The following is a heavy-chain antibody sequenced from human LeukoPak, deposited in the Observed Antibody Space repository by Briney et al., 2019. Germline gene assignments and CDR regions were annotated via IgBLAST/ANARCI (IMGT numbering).Heavy chain of an antibody. CDR1: GGSISSYY. J-gene: IGHJ3*02. Sequence: SETLSLTCTVSGGSISSYYWGWIRQPAGKGLEWIGRIYTSGSTNYNPSLKSRVTMSVDTSKSQFSLKLSSVTAADTAVYYCARDGGYFRAFDIWGQGTMVTVSS. D-gene: IGHD3-16*01. V-gene: IGHV4-4*07. CDR3: ARDGGYFRAFDI. CDR2: IYTSGST.